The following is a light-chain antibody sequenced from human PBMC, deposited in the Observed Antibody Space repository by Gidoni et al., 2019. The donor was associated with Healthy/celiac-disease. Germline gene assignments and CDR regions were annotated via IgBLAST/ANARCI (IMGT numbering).Light chain of an antibody. CDR1: SSDVGGYNY. J-gene: IGLJ2*01. CDR3: SSYTSSSHVV. CDR2: EVS. V-gene: IGLV2-14*01. Sequence: QSALTPPASVSGSPGPSITISCTGTSSDVGGYNYVSWYQQHPGKAPKRMIYEVSNRPSGVSNRFSGSKSGNTASLTISGLQAEDEADYYCSSYTSSSHVVFGGGTKLTVL.